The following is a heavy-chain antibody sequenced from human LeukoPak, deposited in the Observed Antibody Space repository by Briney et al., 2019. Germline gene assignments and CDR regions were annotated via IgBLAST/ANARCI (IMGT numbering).Heavy chain of an antibody. J-gene: IGHJ1*01. CDR3: ATVQVVPAARGYFQH. CDR2: FDPEDGET. D-gene: IGHD2-2*01. Sequence: ASVKVSCKVSGYTLTELSMHWVRQAPGKGLAWMGRFDPEDGETIYVQKFQGRVPMTEDTSTDTAYMELSSLRSEDTAVYYCATVQVVPAARGYFQHWGQGTLVTVSS. CDR1: GYTLTELS. V-gene: IGHV1-24*01.